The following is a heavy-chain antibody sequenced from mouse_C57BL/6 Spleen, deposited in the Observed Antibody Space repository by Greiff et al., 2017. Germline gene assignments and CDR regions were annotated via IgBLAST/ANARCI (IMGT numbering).Heavy chain of an antibody. CDR1: GYTFTSYW. D-gene: IGHD1-1*01. CDR3: ARWTTVVAYDLDY. J-gene: IGHJ2*01. V-gene: IGHV1-59*01. Sequence: QVQLQQPGAELVRPGTSVKLSCKASGYTFTSYWMHWVKQRPGQGLEWIGVIDPSDSYTNYNQKFKGKATLTVDTSSSTAYMQLSSLTSEDSAVYYCARWTTVVAYDLDYWGQGTTLTVSS. CDR2: IDPSDSYT.